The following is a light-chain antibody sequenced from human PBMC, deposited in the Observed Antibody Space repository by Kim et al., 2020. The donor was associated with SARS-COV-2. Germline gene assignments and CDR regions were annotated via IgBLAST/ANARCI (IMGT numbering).Light chain of an antibody. Sequence: QSVLTQPPSASGTPGQRVTISCSGSSSNIGSNPVNWYQQLPGTAPKLLIYNNNERPSGVPDRFSGSKSGTSASLAISGLQSEDEADYYCGTWGGNLNGWVFGGGTKVAVL. CDR2: NNN. CDR3: GTWGGNLNGWV. CDR1: SSNIGSNP. J-gene: IGLJ3*02. V-gene: IGLV1-44*01.